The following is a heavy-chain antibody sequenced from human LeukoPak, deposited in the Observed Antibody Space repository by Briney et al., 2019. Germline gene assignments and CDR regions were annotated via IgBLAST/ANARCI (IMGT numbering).Heavy chain of an antibody. J-gene: IGHJ3*02. D-gene: IGHD4-17*01. CDR3: ARAWPADYGDYVDAFDI. Sequence: PGGSLRLSCAASALTFSSDSMKCVRQAPGKVLEWVSSISSSSSYIYYADSVKGRFTISRDNAKNSLYLQLNSLRAEDTAVYYCARAWPADYGDYVDAFDIWGHGTMVTVSS. CDR1: ALTFSSDS. CDR2: ISSSSSYI. V-gene: IGHV3-21*01.